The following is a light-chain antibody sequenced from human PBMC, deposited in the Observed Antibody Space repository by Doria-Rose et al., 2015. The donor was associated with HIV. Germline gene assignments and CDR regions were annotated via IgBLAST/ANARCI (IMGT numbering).Light chain of an antibody. V-gene: IGKV3-20*01. Sequence: EIVLTQSPGTLSLSPGERATLSCRASQRFSSNYLAWYQQKPGQAPSLLIYDGSTRATGIPDRFSASGSGTDFTLTINSLEPEDFALYYCHQYGTSWTFGQGTKVEI. J-gene: IGKJ1*01. CDR3: HQYGTSWT. CDR1: QRFSSNY. CDR2: DGS.